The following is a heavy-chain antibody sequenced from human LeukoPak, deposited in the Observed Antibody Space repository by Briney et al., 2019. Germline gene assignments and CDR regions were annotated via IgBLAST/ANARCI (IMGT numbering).Heavy chain of an antibody. CDR2: MNPNSGNT. CDR1: GYTFTNYD. V-gene: IGHV1-8*03. J-gene: IGHJ4*02. Sequence: ASVMVSSKASGYTFTNYDINWVRQAAGQGLEWMGYMNPNSGNTGYAQKFQDRVTITSDTSISTAYMELSSLRSDDTAVYYCAREGLDYWGQGTLVTVSS. CDR3: AREGLDY.